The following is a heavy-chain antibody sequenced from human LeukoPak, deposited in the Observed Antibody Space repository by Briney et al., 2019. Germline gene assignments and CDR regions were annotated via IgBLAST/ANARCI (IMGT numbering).Heavy chain of an antibody. J-gene: IGHJ4*02. D-gene: IGHD6-19*01. CDR1: GFIFKDFP. Sequence: PGGSLRLSCAVSGFIFKDFPMTWVRQAPGKGLEWLSGISAGGDLTFHADSLKGRFTISRDNYKNTLYLQVNSLRAEDTAVYYCARGGYSSGWYEGSWDYWGQGTLVTVSS. V-gene: IGHV3-23*01. CDR3: ARGGYSSGWYEGSWDY. CDR2: ISAGGDLT.